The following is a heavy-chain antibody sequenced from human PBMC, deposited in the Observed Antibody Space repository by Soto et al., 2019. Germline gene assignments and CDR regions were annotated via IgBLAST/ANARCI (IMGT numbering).Heavy chain of an antibody. CDR1: GGSISSYY. Sequence: SETLSLTCTVFGGSISSYYWSWILQPPGKGLEWIGYIYYSGSTNYNPSLKSRVTISVDTSKNQFSLKLSSVTAADTAVYYCARGRGYSYGLDPWGQGSLVTVSS. D-gene: IGHD5-18*01. CDR3: ARGRGYSYGLDP. J-gene: IGHJ5*02. V-gene: IGHV4-59*08. CDR2: IYYSGST.